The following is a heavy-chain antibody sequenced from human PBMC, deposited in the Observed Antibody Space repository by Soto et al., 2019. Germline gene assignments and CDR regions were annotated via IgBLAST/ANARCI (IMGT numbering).Heavy chain of an antibody. J-gene: IGHJ3*01. D-gene: IGHD1-20*01. CDR2: ISYDGSNK. V-gene: IGHV3-30-3*01. CDR1: AFTFSSYA. Sequence: PGGSLRLSCAASAFTFSSYAMHWVRQAPGKGLEWVAVISYDGSNKYYADSVKGRFTISRDNSKNTMYLHMNSLRPEDTAVYYCAKDLRDNWNPGAFDFWGQGTMVTVSS. CDR3: AKDLRDNWNPGAFDF.